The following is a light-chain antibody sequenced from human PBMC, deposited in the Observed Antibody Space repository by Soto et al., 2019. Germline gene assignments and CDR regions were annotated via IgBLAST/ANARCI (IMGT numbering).Light chain of an antibody. CDR1: QSVSSY. Sequence: EIVLTQSPATLSLSPGERATLSCRASQSVSSYLAWYQQKPGQAPRLLIYDASNRATGIPARFSGSGSETDFTLTISSLEPADFAVYYCQQRSNWPLTFGGGTKVEIK. CDR3: QQRSNWPLT. V-gene: IGKV3-11*01. J-gene: IGKJ4*01. CDR2: DAS.